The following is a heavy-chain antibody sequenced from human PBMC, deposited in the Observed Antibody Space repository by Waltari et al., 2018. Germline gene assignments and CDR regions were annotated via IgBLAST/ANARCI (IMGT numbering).Heavy chain of an antibody. V-gene: IGHV3-23*01. J-gene: IGHJ4*02. CDR3: AKVGPTLWDTAMAPFDY. D-gene: IGHD5-18*01. CDR1: GFTFRSYA. Sequence: EVQLLESGGGLVQPGGSLRLSCAASGFTFRSYAMSWVRQAPGRGLEWVSAISGSGGSTYYEDSVKGRFTISRDNSKNTLYLQMNSLRAEDTAVYYCAKVGPTLWDTAMAPFDYWGQGTLVTVSS. CDR2: ISGSGGST.